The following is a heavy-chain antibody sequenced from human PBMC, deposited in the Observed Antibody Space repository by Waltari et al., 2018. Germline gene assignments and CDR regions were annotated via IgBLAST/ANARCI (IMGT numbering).Heavy chain of an antibody. CDR2: ITYDGMYK. V-gene: IGHV3-30*04. CDR3: AKDSYSKGDY. Sequence: QVQLVESGGGVVQPGGSLRPSCAASGFTFHNYAMHWVRQAPAKGLEWVALITYDGMYKYYADSVKGRFTISRDSSKSSLYLHMNSLRPEDTALYYCAKDSYSKGDYWGQGTLLTVSS. CDR1: GFTFHNYA. D-gene: IGHD4-4*01. J-gene: IGHJ4*02.